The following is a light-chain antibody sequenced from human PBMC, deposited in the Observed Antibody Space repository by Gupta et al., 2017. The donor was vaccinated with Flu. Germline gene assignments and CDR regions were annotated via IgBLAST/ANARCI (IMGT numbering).Light chain of an antibody. Sequence: CASVTTCDMQGCQQRPGSAPTTVLYEDHESPSAVPDRLSGSIDNSSNSASLTISGLQTEDEAYYYCQSYNSTNVVFGGGTRLTVL. V-gene: IGLV6-57*02. CDR1: CASVTTCD. J-gene: IGLJ2*01. CDR2: EDH. CDR3: QSYNSTNVV.